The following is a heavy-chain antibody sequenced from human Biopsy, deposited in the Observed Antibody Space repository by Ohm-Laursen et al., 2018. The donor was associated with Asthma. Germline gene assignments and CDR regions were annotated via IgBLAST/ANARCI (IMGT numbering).Heavy chain of an antibody. J-gene: IGHJ4*02. CDR1: GGSVTSATFH. CDR3: ATDSGVLSLGD. D-gene: IGHD4-17*01. V-gene: IGHV4-61*01. Sequence: TLSLTCTVTGGSVTSATFHWSWIRQAPGKGLEWIGFINYSGNANYSPSLRGRVSISVDRSKNQISLKLTSVTAADTATYYCATDSGVLSLGDWGQGSLVTVSS. CDR2: INYSGNA.